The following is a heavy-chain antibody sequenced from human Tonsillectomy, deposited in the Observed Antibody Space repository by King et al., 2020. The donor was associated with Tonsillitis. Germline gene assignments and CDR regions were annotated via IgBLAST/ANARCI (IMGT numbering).Heavy chain of an antibody. Sequence: QLVQSGGGLVQSGGSLRLSCAASGFTFIPYDMHWVRQAPGKGLEWVSGIGTAEDSYFPVSVEGRFTISRENAKNSFYLQMNRLRAEDTAVYYCARGGYNSDWYLHPTMAYFDYWGQGTLVTVSS. CDR1: GFTFIPYD. CDR3: ARGGYNSDWYLHPTMAYFDY. V-gene: IGHV3-13*01. D-gene: IGHD6-13*01. J-gene: IGHJ4*02. CDR2: IGTAEDS.